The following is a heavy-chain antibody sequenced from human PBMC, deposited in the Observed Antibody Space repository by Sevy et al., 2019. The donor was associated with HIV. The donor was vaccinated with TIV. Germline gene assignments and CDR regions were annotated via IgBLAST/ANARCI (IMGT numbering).Heavy chain of an antibody. CDR1: GFTFSYSG. D-gene: IGHD6-13*01. CDR3: AKNTAAVGTGGFDY. Sequence: GGCLRLSCAASGFTFSYSGMHWVRQAPGQGLEWVTFIQYDGNNKYYADSVKGRFTISRDNSKNTLYLQMNSLRSDDTAPSYCAKNTAAVGTGGFDYWGQGTLVTVSS. J-gene: IGHJ4*02. CDR2: IQYDGNNK. V-gene: IGHV3-30*02.